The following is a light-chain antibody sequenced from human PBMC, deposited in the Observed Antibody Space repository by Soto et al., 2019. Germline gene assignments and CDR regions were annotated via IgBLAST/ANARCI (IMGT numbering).Light chain of an antibody. CDR3: QQYLSLPRT. CDR1: QDIMKY. CDR2: DAS. Sequence: GDRVTITCQASQDIMKYLNWYQQKPGKAPKLLIYDASNLQTGVPSRFTGSGSGTYFSFTISSLQPEDIATYYCQQYLSLPRTFGQGTKVEIK. V-gene: IGKV1-33*01. J-gene: IGKJ1*01.